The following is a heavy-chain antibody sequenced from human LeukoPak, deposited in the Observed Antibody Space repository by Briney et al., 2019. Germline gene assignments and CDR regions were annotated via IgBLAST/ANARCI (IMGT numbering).Heavy chain of an antibody. V-gene: IGHV3-74*01. CDR1: GFTFSSFW. D-gene: IGHD2-21*02. J-gene: IGHJ4*02. CDR2: INDDGRST. CDR3: ARAYCGADCYSRAMDY. Sequence: PGGSLRLSCAASGFTFSSFWMHWVRQAPGKGLEWVSRINDDGRSTSYADSVKGRFIVSRDSAKNTLYLQMNSLRAEDTAVYFCARAYCGADCYSRAMDYWGQGTLVTASS.